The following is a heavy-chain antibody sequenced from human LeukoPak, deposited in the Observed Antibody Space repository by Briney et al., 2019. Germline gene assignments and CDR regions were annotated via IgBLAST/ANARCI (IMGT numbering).Heavy chain of an antibody. J-gene: IGHJ5*02. CDR1: GYTFTSYD. D-gene: IGHD3-3*01. CDR3: AREPVRYDFWSGYYSHNWFDP. CDR2: MNPNSGNT. V-gene: IGHV1-8*01. Sequence: GASVKVSCKASGYTFTSYDINWVRQATGQGLEWMGWMNPNSGNTGYAQKFQGRVTMTRNTSISTAYMELSSLRSEDTAVYYCAREPVRYDFWSGYYSHNWFDPWGQGTLVTVSS.